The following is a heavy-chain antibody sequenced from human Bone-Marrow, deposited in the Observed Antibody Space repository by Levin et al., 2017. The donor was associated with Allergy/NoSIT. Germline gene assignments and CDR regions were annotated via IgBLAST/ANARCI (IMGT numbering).Heavy chain of an antibody. D-gene: IGHD6-19*01. J-gene: IGHJ4*02. V-gene: IGHV3-15*01. Sequence: PGGSLRLSCAASGFTFSNAWMSWVRQAPGKGLEWVGRIKSKTDGGTTDYAAPVKGRFTISRDDSKNTLYLQMNSLKTEDTAVYYCTTRIAVAGTLDYWGQGTLVTVSS. CDR1: GFTFSNAW. CDR3: TTRIAVAGTLDY. CDR2: IKSKTDGGTT.